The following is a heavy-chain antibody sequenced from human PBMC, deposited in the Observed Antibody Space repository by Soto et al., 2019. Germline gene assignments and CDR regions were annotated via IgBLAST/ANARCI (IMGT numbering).Heavy chain of an antibody. D-gene: IGHD5-18*01. J-gene: IGHJ3*02. CDR1: GGSISSYY. CDR2: IYYSGST. V-gene: IGHV4-59*01. Sequence: SETLSLTCTVSGGSISSYYWSWIRQPPGKGLEWIGYIYYSGSTNYNPSLKSRVTISVDTSKNQFSLKLSSVTAADTAVYYCARDTTGDTAMVTDAFDIWGQGTMVTVSS. CDR3: ARDTTGDTAMVTDAFDI.